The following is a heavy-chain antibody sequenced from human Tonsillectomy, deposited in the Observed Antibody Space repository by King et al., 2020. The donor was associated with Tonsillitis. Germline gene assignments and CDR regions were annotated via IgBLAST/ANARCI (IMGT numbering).Heavy chain of an antibody. CDR2: IYSGGST. V-gene: IGHV3-53*01. J-gene: IGHJ6*02. CDR3: AGTYYGQSYYFYGMDV. Sequence: VQLVESGGGLIQPGGSLRLSCAASGFTVSSNNMSWVRQAPGKGLEWVSVIYSGGSTYYADSVKGRFTISRDNSKNTLYLQMNSLRAEDTAVYYCAGTYYGQSYYFYGMDVWGQGTTVTVSS. D-gene: IGHD2/OR15-2a*01. CDR1: GFTVSSNN.